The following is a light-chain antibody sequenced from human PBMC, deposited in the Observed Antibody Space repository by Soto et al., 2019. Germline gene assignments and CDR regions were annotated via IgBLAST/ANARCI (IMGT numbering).Light chain of an antibody. J-gene: IGKJ5*01. CDR2: SAS. Sequence: DIQMTQSPASLSVSVGDRVTVTCRARQSINNYLNWYLQRPGQAPKLLMRSASTLQRGVPSRFSGSGSRTEFTLTNADLLHDDFATYYCQQSLTMPITFGHGTRLDIK. V-gene: IGKV1-39*01. CDR3: QQSLTMPIT. CDR1: QSINNY.